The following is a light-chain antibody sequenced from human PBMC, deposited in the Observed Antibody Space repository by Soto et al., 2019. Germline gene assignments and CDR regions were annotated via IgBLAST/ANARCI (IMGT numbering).Light chain of an antibody. Sequence: SVLTQPASVSGSPGQSITISCTGTSSDVGGYNYVSWYQQHPGKAPKLMIYDVSNRPSGVSNRFSGSKSGNTASLTISGLQAEDEADYYCSSYTSSSKVFGTGTKLTVL. CDR3: SSYTSSSKV. V-gene: IGLV2-14*01. CDR2: DVS. CDR1: SSDVGGYNY. J-gene: IGLJ1*01.